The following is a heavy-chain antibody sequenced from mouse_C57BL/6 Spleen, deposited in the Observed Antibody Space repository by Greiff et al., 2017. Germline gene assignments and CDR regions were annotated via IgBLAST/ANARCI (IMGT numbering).Heavy chain of an antibody. CDR3: ARERDDYDGYYAMDY. J-gene: IGHJ4*01. Sequence: EESGPGLVKPSQSLSLTCSVTGYSITSGYYWNWIRQFPGNKLEWMGYISYAGSNNYNPSLKNRISITRDTSKNQFFLKLNSVTTEDTATYYCARERDDYDGYYAMDYWGQGTSVTVSS. CDR2: ISYAGSN. CDR1: GYSITSGYY. V-gene: IGHV3-6*01. D-gene: IGHD2-4*01.